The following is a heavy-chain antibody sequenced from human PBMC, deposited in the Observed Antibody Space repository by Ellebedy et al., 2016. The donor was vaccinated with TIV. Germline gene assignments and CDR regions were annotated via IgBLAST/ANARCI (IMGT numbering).Heavy chain of an antibody. CDR1: GFTFSSYA. V-gene: IGHV3-23*01. Sequence: GESLKISCAASGFTFSSYAMSWVRQAPGKGLEWVSAISGSGGSTYYADSVKGRFTISRDNSKNTLYLQMNSLRAEDTAVYYCAKGRTTSGRDAVFDYWGQGTLVTVSS. CDR3: AKGRTTSGRDAVFDY. J-gene: IGHJ4*02. D-gene: IGHD4-17*01. CDR2: ISGSGGST.